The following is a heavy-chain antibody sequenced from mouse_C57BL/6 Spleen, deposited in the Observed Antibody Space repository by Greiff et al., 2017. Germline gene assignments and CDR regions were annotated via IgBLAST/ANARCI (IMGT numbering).Heavy chain of an antibody. CDR1: GYTFTSYG. Sequence: VQLQQSGAELARPGASVKLSCKASGYTFTSYGISWVKQRTGQGLEWIGEIYPRSGNTYYNEKFKGKATLTADKSSSTAYMELRSLTSEDSAVYFCASKRYAMGCWGQGTSVTVSS. J-gene: IGHJ4*01. CDR2: IYPRSGNT. V-gene: IGHV1-81*01. CDR3: ASKRYAMGC.